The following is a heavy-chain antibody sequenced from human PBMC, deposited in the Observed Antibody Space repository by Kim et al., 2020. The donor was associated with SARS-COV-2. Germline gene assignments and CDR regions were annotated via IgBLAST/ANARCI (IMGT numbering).Heavy chain of an antibody. Sequence: GESLKISCNDSGYSFSLYWIDWVRQMPGKGLEWMGSIHLTSSETKYNPSFQGQDTISFDKSFSTAYLQWSSLKASDSAMYFCASHRSGNFDRDLDLWGQGTRVTVSS. CDR1: GYSFSLYW. J-gene: IGHJ5*02. V-gene: IGHV5-51*01. D-gene: IGHD3-22*01. CDR3: ASHRSGNFDRDLDL. CDR2: IHLTSSET.